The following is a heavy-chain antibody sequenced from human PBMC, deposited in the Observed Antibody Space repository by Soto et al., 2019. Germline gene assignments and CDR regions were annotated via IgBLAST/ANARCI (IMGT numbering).Heavy chain of an antibody. CDR1: GFTFSSYA. CDR3: AGPSVVVTAQLDY. D-gene: IGHD2-21*02. J-gene: IGHJ4*02. V-gene: IGHV3-30-3*01. CDR2: ISYDGSNK. Sequence: QVQLVESGGGVVQPGRSLRLSCAASGFTFSSYAMHWVRQAPGKGLEWVAVISYDGSNKYYADSVKGRFTISRDNSKNTLYLQMNSLRAEDTAVYYCAGPSVVVTAQLDYWGQETLVTVSS.